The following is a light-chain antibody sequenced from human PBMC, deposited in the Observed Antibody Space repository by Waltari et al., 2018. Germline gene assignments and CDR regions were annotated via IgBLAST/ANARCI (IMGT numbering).Light chain of an antibody. V-gene: IGLV1-44*01. CDR2: RDN. Sequence: QSVLSQPPSASGTPGQRVSISCSGSASNIGSDTVNWYQHLPGTAPKLLIYRDNLRPSGVPDRFSGSKAGTSASRAISGLQSEDEADYFCTAWDSSLKGLLFGGGTRLTVL. CDR3: TAWDSSLKGLL. J-gene: IGLJ2*01. CDR1: ASNIGSDT.